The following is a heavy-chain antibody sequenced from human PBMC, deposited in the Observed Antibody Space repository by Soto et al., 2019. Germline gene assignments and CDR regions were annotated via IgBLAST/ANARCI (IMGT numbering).Heavy chain of an antibody. CDR1: GGSISSGDYY. Sequence: KASETLSLTCTVSGGSISSGDYYWSWIRQPPGKGLEWIGYIYYSGSTYYNPSLKSRVTISVDTSKNQFSLKLSSVTAADTAVYYYARVVTIFGVVDYYYYYGMDVWGQGTTVTVSS. D-gene: IGHD3-3*01. J-gene: IGHJ6*02. V-gene: IGHV4-30-4*01. CDR3: ARVVTIFGVVDYYYYYGMDV. CDR2: IYYSGST.